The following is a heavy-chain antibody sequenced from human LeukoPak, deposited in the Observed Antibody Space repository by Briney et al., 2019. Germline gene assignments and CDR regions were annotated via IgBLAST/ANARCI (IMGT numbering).Heavy chain of an antibody. CDR2: INDDGSFR. J-gene: IGHJ1*01. Sequence: PGGSLRLSCAASGITFSGAWVHWVRQAPGKGLVWVSRINDDGSFRRYANSVKGRFTISRDNAKNTLFLQMDSLRAEDTAVYYCARVSGPGMNEYYHLWGQGTLVTVSS. V-gene: IGHV3-74*01. D-gene: IGHD3-10*01. CDR3: ARVSGPGMNEYYHL. CDR1: GITFSGAW.